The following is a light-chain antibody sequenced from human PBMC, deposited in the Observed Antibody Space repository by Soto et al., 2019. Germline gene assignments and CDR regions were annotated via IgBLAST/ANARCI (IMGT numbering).Light chain of an antibody. J-gene: IGLJ1*01. Sequence: QSALTQPASVSGSPGQSITISCTGTSSDVGSYSLVSWYQQRPGKGPKLLIFEGSKRPSGVSDRFSGSKSGNTASLTISGLQAEDEADYYCCSYTGGRTHYVFGLGT. CDR3: CSYTGGRTHYV. V-gene: IGLV2-23*01. CDR1: SSDVGSYSL. CDR2: EGS.